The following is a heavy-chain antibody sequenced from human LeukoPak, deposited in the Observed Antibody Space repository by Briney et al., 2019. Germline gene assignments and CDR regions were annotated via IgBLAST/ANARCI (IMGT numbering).Heavy chain of an antibody. CDR1: GFPFDNYA. CDR2: TSGGGGSK. CDR3: AKEAGYDSSGYFYDHWFDY. V-gene: IGHV3-23*01. J-gene: IGHJ4*02. D-gene: IGHD3-22*01. Sequence: PGGSLRLSCAASGFPFDNYAMAWVRQAPGKGLEWVSATSGGGGSKYSADSVKGRFTISRDNSKNTLYLQMNSLRVEDTAVYYCAKEAGYDSSGYFYDHWFDYWGQGTLVTVSS.